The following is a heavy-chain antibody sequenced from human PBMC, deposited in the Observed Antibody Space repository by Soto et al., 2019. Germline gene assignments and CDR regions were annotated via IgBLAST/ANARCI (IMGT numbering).Heavy chain of an antibody. Sequence: GASVKVSCKASGYTFTSYYLHWVRQAPGQRLEWMGIINPSGGSTTYAQNFQGRVTMTRDTSTSTVYMELSSLRSEDTAVFYCGRYAYYYDSSGYYLVYWGQGTLVTVSS. V-gene: IGHV1-46*03. CDR3: GRYAYYYDSSGYYLVY. J-gene: IGHJ4*02. D-gene: IGHD3-22*01. CDR2: INPSGGST. CDR1: GYTFTSYY.